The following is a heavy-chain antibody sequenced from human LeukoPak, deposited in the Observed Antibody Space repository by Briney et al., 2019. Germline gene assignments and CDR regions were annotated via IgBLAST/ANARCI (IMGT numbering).Heavy chain of an antibody. CDR2: IYTSGST. CDR1: GGSFSGYY. CDR3: ARHPRYCSGGSCYYYYGMDV. V-gene: IGHV4-59*10. D-gene: IGHD2-15*01. Sequence: SETLSLTCAVYGGSFSGYYWSWIRQPAGKGLEWIGRIYTSGSTNYNPSLKSRVTISVDTSKNQFSLKLSSVTAADTAVYYCARHPRYCSGGSCYYYYGMDVWGQGTTVTVSS. J-gene: IGHJ6*02.